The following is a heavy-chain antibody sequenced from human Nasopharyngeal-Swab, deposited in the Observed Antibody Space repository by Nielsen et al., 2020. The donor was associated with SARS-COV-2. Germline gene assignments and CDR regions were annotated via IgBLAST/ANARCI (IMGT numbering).Heavy chain of an antibody. Sequence: GESLNISCAASGFTFSSYGMHWVRQAPGKGLEWVAVISYDGSNKYYADSVKGRFTISRDNSKNTLYLQMNSLRAEDTAVYYCAKEPSSGSYPSWGQGTLVTVSS. D-gene: IGHD1-26*01. V-gene: IGHV3-30*18. CDR1: GFTFSSYG. CDR3: AKEPSSGSYPS. CDR2: ISYDGSNK. J-gene: IGHJ4*02.